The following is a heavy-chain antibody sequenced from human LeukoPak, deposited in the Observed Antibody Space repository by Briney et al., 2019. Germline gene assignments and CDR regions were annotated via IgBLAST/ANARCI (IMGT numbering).Heavy chain of an antibody. V-gene: IGHV1-18*01. Sequence: ASVKVSCKASGYTFTSYGISWVRQAPGQGLEWMGWISAYNGNTNYAQKLQGRVTMTTDTSTSTAYMELRSLRSDDTAVYYCARDSELRFLEWLRGRYYFDYWGQGTLVTVSS. CDR2: ISAYNGNT. CDR3: ARDSELRFLEWLRGRYYFDY. J-gene: IGHJ4*02. CDR1: GYTFTSYG. D-gene: IGHD3-3*01.